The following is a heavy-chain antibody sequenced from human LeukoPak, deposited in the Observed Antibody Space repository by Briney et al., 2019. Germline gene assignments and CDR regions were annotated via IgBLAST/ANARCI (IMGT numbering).Heavy chain of an antibody. CDR1: GGSISSYY. CDR2: IYCSGST. CDR3: ASLGLNNWFDP. Sequence: SETLSLTCTVSGGSISSYYWSWIRQPPGKRLEWIGYIYCSGSTTYNPSLKSRVTISVDTSKNQFSLKLSSVTAADTAVYYCASLGLNNWFDPWGQGTLVTVSS. V-gene: IGHV4-59*08. D-gene: IGHD7-27*01. J-gene: IGHJ5*02.